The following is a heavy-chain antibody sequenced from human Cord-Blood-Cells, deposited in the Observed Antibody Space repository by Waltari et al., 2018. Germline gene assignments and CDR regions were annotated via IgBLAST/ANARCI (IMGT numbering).Heavy chain of an antibody. D-gene: IGHD7-27*01. J-gene: IGHJ3*02. CDR3: ARRTGDSDDAFDI. CDR1: GYSFTSYW. CDR2: SYPGDSDT. Sequence: EVQLVQSGAEVKKPGESLKISCKGSGYSFTSYWIGWVRQMPGKGLEGMWISYPGDSDTRYRPAFQGKVTISADKSISTAYLQWSSLKASDTAMYYCARRTGDSDDAFDIWGQGTMVTVSS. V-gene: IGHV5-51*03.